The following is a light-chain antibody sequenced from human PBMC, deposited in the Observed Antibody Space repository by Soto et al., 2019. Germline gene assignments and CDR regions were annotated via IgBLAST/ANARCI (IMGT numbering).Light chain of an antibody. Sequence: EIVLTQSPATLSLSPGERATLSCRASQSVSNYLAWFQQKPGQAPRILIYDASNMATGIPARFSGSGSGTDFTLTISSLEPEDFAVYYCQQRSSWPLLTFGGGTKVES. CDR3: QQRSSWPLLT. J-gene: IGKJ4*01. CDR2: DAS. V-gene: IGKV3-11*01. CDR1: QSVSNY.